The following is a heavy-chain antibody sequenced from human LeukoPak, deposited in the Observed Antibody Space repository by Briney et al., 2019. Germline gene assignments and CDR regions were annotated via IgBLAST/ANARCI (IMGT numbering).Heavy chain of an antibody. CDR2: ISYDGSNK. CDR1: GFTFSSYG. J-gene: IGHJ4*02. D-gene: IGHD4-17*01. Sequence: GGSLRLSCAASGFTFSSYGMHWVRQAPGKGLEWVAVISYDGSNKYYADSVKGRFTISRDNSKNTLYLQMNSLRAEDTAVYYCAKSATVTPGYWGQGTLVTVSS. V-gene: IGHV3-30*18. CDR3: AKSATVTPGY.